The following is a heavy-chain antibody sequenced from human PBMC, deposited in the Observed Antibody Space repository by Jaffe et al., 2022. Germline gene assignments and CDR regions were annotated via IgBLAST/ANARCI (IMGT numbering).Heavy chain of an antibody. CDR3: ARDVAITMVRGVIITLPYYFDY. V-gene: IGHV4-38-2*02. Sequence: QVQLQESGPGLVKPSETLSLTCAVSGYSISSGYYWGWIRQPPGKGLEWIGSIYHSGSTYYNPSLKSRVTISVDTSKNQFSLKLSSVTAADTAVYYCARDVAITMVRGVIITLPYYFDYWGQGTLVTVSS. D-gene: IGHD3-10*01. J-gene: IGHJ4*02. CDR2: IYHSGST. CDR1: GYSISSGYY.